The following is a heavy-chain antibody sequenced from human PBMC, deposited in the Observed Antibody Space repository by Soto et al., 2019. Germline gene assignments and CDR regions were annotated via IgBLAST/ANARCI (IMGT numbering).Heavy chain of an antibody. CDR3: ARGNDFWSGDSWFDP. V-gene: IGHV1-2*02. D-gene: IGHD3-3*01. CDR1: GYTFTVYY. Sequence: ASVKVTCKSSGYTFTVYYMHWVRQAPGQGLEWMGWINPNSGGTNYAQKFQGRVTMTRDTSISTAYMELSRLRSDDTAVYYCARGNDFWSGDSWFDPCGQGTLVTGSS. J-gene: IGHJ5*02. CDR2: INPNSGGT.